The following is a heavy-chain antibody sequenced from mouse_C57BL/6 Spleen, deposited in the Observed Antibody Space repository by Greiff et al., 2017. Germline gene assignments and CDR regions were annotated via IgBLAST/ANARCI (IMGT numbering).Heavy chain of an antibody. Sequence: EVKLVESGAGLVKPGGSLKLSCAASGFTFSSYAMSWVRQTPEKRLEWVAYISSGGEYIYYADTVKGRFTISRDNARNTLYLQMSSLKSEDTAMYYCTRDYYYGSRPLAYWGQGTTLTFAS. CDR3: TRDYYYGSRPLAY. J-gene: IGHJ2*01. CDR2: ISSGGEYI. D-gene: IGHD1-1*01. CDR1: GFTFSSYA. V-gene: IGHV5-9-1*02.